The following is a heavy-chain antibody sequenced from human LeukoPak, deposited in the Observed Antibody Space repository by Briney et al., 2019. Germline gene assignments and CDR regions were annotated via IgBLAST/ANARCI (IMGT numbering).Heavy chain of an antibody. CDR1: GFAFNTYS. J-gene: IGHJ6*04. CDR3: AELGITMIGGV. Sequence: GESLRLSCAASGFAFNTYSMNWVRQAPGKGLEWVSGINWNGGSTGYADSVKGRFTISRDNAKNSLYLQMNSLRAEDTAVYYCAELGITMIGGVWGKGTTVTISS. V-gene: IGHV3-20*04. CDR2: INWNGGST. D-gene: IGHD3-10*02.